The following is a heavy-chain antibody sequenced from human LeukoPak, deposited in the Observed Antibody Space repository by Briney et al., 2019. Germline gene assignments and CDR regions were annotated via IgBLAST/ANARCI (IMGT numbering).Heavy chain of an antibody. CDR3: ANRPARIAAAGTFDY. J-gene: IGHJ4*02. Sequence: PGRSLRLSCAASGFTFSSYAMHWVRQAPGKGLEWVAVISYDGSNKYYADSVKGRFTISRDNSKNTLYLQMNSLRAEDTAVYYCANRPARIAAAGTFDYWGQGTLVTVSS. D-gene: IGHD6-13*01. CDR2: ISYDGSNK. CDR1: GFTFSSYA. V-gene: IGHV3-30*04.